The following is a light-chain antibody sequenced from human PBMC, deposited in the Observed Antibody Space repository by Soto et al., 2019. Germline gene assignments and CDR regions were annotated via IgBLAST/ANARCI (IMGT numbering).Light chain of an antibody. CDR3: QSYDISLHNYV. CDR1: TSNIGAPYD. V-gene: IGLV1-40*01. J-gene: IGLJ1*01. Sequence: QSVLTQPPSVSGAPGQRVSISCTGSTSNIGAPYDVHWYQHLPGTAPKLLIYGDNNRPSGVPDRFSGSKSGTSASLAITRLQAEDEADYYCQSYDISLHNYVFGTGTKLTAL. CDR2: GDN.